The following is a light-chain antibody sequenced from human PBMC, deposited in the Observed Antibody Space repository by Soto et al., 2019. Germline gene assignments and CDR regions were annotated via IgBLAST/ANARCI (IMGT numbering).Light chain of an antibody. V-gene: IGKV3-20*01. Sequence: EIVLTQSPGTLSLSPGERATLSCRASQSVSSSIYLAWYQQRPGQAPRLLIYGASSRATGIPDRFSSSGSGTDFTLTISRLEPEDFAVYYCQQYGSSPEYTFGQGTKLEIK. CDR2: GAS. CDR3: QQYGSSPEYT. J-gene: IGKJ2*01. CDR1: QSVSSSIY.